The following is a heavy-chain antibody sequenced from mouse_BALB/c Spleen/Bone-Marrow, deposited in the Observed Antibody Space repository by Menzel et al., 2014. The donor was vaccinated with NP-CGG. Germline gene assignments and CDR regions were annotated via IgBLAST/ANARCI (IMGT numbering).Heavy chain of an antibody. V-gene: IGHV2-6-7*01. D-gene: IGHD2-4*01. J-gene: IGHJ3*01. CDR3: ASSTMITTGFAY. CDR1: GISLTGYG. Sequence: QVQLQQSGPGLVAPSQSLSITCTVSGISLTGYGVNWVRQPPGKGLEWLGMIWGDGSTDYNSALKSRLSISKDNSKSQVFLKMNSLQTDDTARYYCASSTMITTGFAYWVQGTLVTVSA. CDR2: IWGDGST.